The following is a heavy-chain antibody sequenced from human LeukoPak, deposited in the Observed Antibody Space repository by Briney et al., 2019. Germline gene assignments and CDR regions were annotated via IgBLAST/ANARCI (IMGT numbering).Heavy chain of an antibody. CDR3: ARDKWSGEAFDI. CDR2: IYYSGST. CDR1: SGSISSYY. V-gene: IGHV4-59*01. J-gene: IGHJ3*02. D-gene: IGHD3-3*01. Sequence: SETLSLTCTVSSGSISSYYWSWIRQPPGKGLEWIGYIYYSGSTNYNPSLKSRVTISVDTSKNQFSLKLSSVTAADTAVYYCARDKWSGEAFDIWGQGTMVTVSS.